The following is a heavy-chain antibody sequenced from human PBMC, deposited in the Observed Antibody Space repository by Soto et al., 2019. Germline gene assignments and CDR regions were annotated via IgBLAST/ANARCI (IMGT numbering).Heavy chain of an antibody. CDR3: ASVYYDILTGFYKAY. D-gene: IGHD3-9*01. CDR1: GVSINRYY. CDR2: IYYSGST. V-gene: IGHV4-59*01. Sequence: SETLSLTCTLSGVSINRYYWSWIRQPPGKGLEWIGYIYYSGSTNYNPSLKSRVTISVDTSKNQFSLKLSSVTAADTAVYYCASVYYDILTGFYKAYWGQGNMVTVSS. J-gene: IGHJ4*02.